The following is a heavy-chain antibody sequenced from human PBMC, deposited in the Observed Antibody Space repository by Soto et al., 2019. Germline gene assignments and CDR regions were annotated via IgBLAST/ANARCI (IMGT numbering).Heavy chain of an antibody. CDR1: GYTFSSYD. V-gene: IGHV1-69*04. J-gene: IGHJ4*02. CDR3: ARISGGTYVGVDY. CDR2: IIPILGIA. Sequence: SVKVSCKASGYTFSSYDISWVRQAPGQGLEWMGRIIPILGIANYAQKFQGRVTITADKSTSTAYMELSSLRSEDTAVYYCARISGGTYVGVDYWGQGTLVTVSS. D-gene: IGHD3-10*01.